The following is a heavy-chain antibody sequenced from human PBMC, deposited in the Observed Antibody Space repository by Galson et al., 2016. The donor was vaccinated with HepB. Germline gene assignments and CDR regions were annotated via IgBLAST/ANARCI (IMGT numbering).Heavy chain of an antibody. CDR2: IWYDGSNK. CDR1: GFTFSTYG. CDR3: ARDAVSSSGWPYYYYYYGMDV. J-gene: IGHJ6*02. V-gene: IGHV3-33*07. D-gene: IGHD6-19*01. Sequence: SLRLSCAASGFTFSTYGMYWVRQAPGKGLEWVAVIWYDGSNKHYSDSVKGRFTISRDNSKNTLYLQMNSLRVEDTAVYYCARDAVSSSGWPYYYYYYGMDVWGQGTTVTVSS.